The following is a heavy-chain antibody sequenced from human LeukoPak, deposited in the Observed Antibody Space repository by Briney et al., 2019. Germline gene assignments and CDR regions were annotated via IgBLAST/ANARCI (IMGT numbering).Heavy chain of an antibody. CDR2: INAYNGNT. V-gene: IGHV1-18*01. CDR3: ARSASLNAFDI. CDR1: GYTFTSYG. J-gene: IGHJ3*02. Sequence: GASVKVSCKASGYTFTSYGISWVRQAPGQGFEWMAWINAYNGNTHYAQKLQGRVTMTTDTSTSTAYMELRSLRSDDTAVYYCARSASLNAFDIWGQGTLVTVSS.